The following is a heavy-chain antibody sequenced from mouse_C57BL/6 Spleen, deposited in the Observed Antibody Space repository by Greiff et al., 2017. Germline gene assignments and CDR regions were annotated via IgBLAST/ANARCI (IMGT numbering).Heavy chain of an antibody. D-gene: IGHD4-1*01. Sequence: VQLLQSGAELVKPGASVTLSCKASGYTFTSYWMYWVKQRPGPGLEWIGRILPSDSDTNYTQKFKGKATLTVDKSSRTTDMQLSSRTSEDSAVYYCATSSLGDYARDYWGQGTSVTVSS. V-gene: IGHV1-74*01. J-gene: IGHJ4*01. CDR1: GYTFTSYW. CDR2: ILPSDSDT. CDR3: ATSSLGDYARDY.